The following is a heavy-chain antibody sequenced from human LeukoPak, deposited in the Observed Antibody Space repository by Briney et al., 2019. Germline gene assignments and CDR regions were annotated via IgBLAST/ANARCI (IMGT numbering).Heavy chain of an antibody. CDR1: GGSIRSYD. Sequence: SETLSLTCTVSGGSIRSYDWSWIRQPPGKGLEWIGYIYYSGSTNYNPSLKSRVTISVDTSKNQFSLKLSSVTAADTAVYYCARPYRSGPHWWFDPWGQGTLVTVSS. J-gene: IGHJ5*02. V-gene: IGHV4-59*08. CDR3: ARPYRSGPHWWFDP. CDR2: IYYSGST. D-gene: IGHD3-3*01.